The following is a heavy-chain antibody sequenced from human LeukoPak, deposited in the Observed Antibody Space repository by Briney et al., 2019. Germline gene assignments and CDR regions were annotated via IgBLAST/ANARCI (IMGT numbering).Heavy chain of an antibody. D-gene: IGHD3-22*01. J-gene: IGHJ1*01. CDR2: IIPILGIA. CDR3: ARDSGGGYYYDSSGYYAEYFQH. Sequence: PGSSVKVSCKASGGTFSSYAISWVRQAPRQGLEWMGRIIPILGIANYAQKFQGRVTITADKSTSTAYMELSSLRSEDTAVYYCARDSGGGYYYDSSGYYAEYFQHWGQGTLVTVSS. CDR1: GGTFSSYA. V-gene: IGHV1-69*04.